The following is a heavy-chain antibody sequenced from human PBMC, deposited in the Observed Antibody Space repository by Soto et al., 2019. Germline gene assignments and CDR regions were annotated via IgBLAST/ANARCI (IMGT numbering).Heavy chain of an antibody. CDR1: GYIFTSYY. J-gene: IGHJ4*02. D-gene: IGHD3-3*01. Sequence: ASVKVSCKASGYIFTSYYLHWVRQAPGQGLEWMGWINPFDGSRMFAQSFQGRVTMTSDTSTSTVHMELGSLTSDDTAVYYCARISGYYSYFDYWGQGTLVTVSS. CDR3: ARISGYYSYFDY. V-gene: IGHV1-46*01. CDR2: INPFDGSR.